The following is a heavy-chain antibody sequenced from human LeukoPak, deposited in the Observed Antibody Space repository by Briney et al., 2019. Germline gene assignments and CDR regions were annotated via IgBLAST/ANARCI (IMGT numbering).Heavy chain of an antibody. D-gene: IGHD3-22*01. CDR1: GFTFSSYS. V-gene: IGHV3-21*01. CDR3: ARDLCRIVVVPHYFDY. J-gene: IGHJ4*02. CDR2: ISSSSSYI. Sequence: GGSLRLSCAASGFTFSSYSMNWVRQAPGKGLEWVSSISSSSSYIYYADSVKGRFTISRDNAKNSLYLQMNSLRAEDTAVYYCARDLCRIVVVPHYFDYWGQGTLVTVSS.